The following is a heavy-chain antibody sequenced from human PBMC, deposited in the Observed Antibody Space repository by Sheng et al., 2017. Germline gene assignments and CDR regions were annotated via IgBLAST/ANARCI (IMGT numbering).Heavy chain of an antibody. V-gene: IGHV4-38-2*02. J-gene: IGHJ3*02. CDR3: VIWFGERHDAFDI. D-gene: IGHD3-10*01. CDR1: GYSISSGYY. CDR2: IYRSGST. Sequence: QVQLQESGPGLVKPSETLSLTCTVSGYSISSGYYWGWIRLPPGKGLEWIGSIYRSGSTYYNPSLKSRVTISVDTSKNQFSLKLTSVTAADTAVYLCVIWFGERHDAFDIWGQGDMVTVSS.